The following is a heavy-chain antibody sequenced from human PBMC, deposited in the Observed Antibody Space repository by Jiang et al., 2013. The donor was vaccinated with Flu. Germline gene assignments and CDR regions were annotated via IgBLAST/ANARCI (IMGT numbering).Heavy chain of an antibody. J-gene: IGHJ1*01. V-gene: IGHV1-3*01. D-gene: IGHD5-18*01. CDR1: GYTFTSYA. CDR3: ARDSATGDTAMVTDFQH. CDR2: INAGNGNT. Sequence: SGAEVKKPGASVKVSCKASGYTFTSYAMHWVRQAPGQRLEWMGWINAGNGNTKYSQKFQGRVTITRDTSASTAYMELSSLRSEDTAVYYCARDSATGDTAMVTDFQHWGQGTLVTVSS.